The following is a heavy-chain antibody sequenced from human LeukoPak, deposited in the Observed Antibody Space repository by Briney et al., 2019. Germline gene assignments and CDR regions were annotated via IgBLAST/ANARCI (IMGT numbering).Heavy chain of an antibody. J-gene: IGHJ5*02. CDR2: INPNSGGT. V-gene: IGHV1-2*02. CDR1: GYTFTGYY. D-gene: IGHD3-9*01. Sequence: ASVKVSRKASGYTFTGYYMHWVRQAPGQGLEWMGWINPNSGGTNYAQKFQGRVTMTRDTSISTAYMELSRLRSDDTAVYYCATSSQGYDILTGYYREDWFDPWGQGTLVTVSS. CDR3: ATSSQGYDILTGYYREDWFDP.